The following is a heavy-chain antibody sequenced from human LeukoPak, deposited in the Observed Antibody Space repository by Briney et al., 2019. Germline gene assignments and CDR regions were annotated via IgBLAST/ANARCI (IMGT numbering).Heavy chain of an antibody. CDR3: ARGSPPRRNYDSRGYYSYYFDY. D-gene: IGHD3-22*01. V-gene: IGHV3-64*02. CDR2: ISTNGSRT. Sequence: GGSLRLSCTASGFTLSNFAMHWVRQSPDKGLQYVSAISTNGSRTFYADSVKGRFIISRDNSKNTLYLQMGSLRGEDTAVYYCARGSPPRRNYDSRGYYSYYFDYWGQGTLVTVSS. J-gene: IGHJ4*02. CDR1: GFTLSNFA.